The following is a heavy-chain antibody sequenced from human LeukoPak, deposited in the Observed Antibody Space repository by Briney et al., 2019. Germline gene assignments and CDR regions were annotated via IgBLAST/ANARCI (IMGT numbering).Heavy chain of an antibody. V-gene: IGHV3-23*01. CDR1: GFTFISYA. J-gene: IGHJ4*02. Sequence: GGSLRLSCAASGFTFISYAMSWVRQAPGKGLEWVSAISGSGGSTYYADSVKGRFTISRDNSKNTLYLQMNSLRAEDTAVYYCATKDGYNYYFDYWGQGTLVTVSS. CDR2: ISGSGGST. D-gene: IGHD5-24*01. CDR3: ATKDGYNYYFDY.